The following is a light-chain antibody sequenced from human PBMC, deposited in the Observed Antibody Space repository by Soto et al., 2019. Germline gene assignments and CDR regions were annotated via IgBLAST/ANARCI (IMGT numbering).Light chain of an antibody. J-gene: IGLJ1*01. Sequence: QSALTQPPSASGSPGQSVTISCTGTSSDVGGYNYVSWYQHHPGKAPNLIIYEVYKRPSGVPDRFSASKSGNTAALTVSGLQAEDEADYYCSSYVGTNSYVFGTGTKVTVL. CDR3: SSYVGTNSYV. V-gene: IGLV2-8*01. CDR2: EVY. CDR1: SSDVGGYNY.